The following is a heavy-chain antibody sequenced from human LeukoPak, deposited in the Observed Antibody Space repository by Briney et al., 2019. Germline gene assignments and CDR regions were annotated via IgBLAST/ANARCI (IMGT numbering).Heavy chain of an antibody. CDR1: GYTFTSYD. CDR3: ARGLRTMIVVAQRIHWFDP. D-gene: IGHD3-22*01. V-gene: IGHV1-8*01. CDR2: MNPNSGNT. J-gene: IGHJ5*02. Sequence: ASVKVSCKASGYTFTSYDINWVRQATGQGLEWMGWMNPNSGNTGYAQKFQGRVTMTRNTSISTAYMELSSLRSEDTAVYYCARGLRTMIVVAQRIHWFDPWGQGTLVTVSS.